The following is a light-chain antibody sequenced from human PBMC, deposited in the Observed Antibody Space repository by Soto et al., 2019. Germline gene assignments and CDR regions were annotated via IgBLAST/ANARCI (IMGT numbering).Light chain of an antibody. V-gene: IGLV2-14*01. Sequence: QSARTQPASVSGSPGQSITISCTGTSSDVGAYNYDSWYQQYPGEAPKVIIYDVSHRPAGVSNRFSGSKSGNTASLTISGLQTQDEADYYCRSYYTVTTYVFVPGTKLT. CDR1: SSDVGAYNY. J-gene: IGLJ1*01. CDR3: RSYYTVTTYV. CDR2: DVS.